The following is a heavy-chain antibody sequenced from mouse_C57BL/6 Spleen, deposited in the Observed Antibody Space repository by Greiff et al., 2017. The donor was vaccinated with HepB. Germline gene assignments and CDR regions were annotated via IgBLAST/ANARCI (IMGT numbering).Heavy chain of an antibody. CDR1: GFTFSDYG. J-gene: IGHJ4*01. V-gene: IGHV5-17*01. CDR3: ARRYGYGSGLMDY. CDR2: ISSGSSTI. Sequence: EVKVVESGGGLVKPGGSLKLSCAASGFTFSDYGMHWVRQAPEKGLEWVAYISSGSSTIYYADTVKGRFTISRDNAKNTLFLQMTSLRSEDTAMYYCARRYGYGSGLMDYWGQGTSVTVSS. D-gene: IGHD2-2*01.